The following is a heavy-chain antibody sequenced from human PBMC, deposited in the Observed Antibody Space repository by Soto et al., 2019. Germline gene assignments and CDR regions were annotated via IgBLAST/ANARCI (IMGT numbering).Heavy chain of an antibody. J-gene: IGHJ4*02. CDR1: GFTFSNAW. D-gene: IGHD3-10*01. CDR3: TTLTMVRGVIPLPYYFDY. Sequence: GGSLRLSCAASGFTFSNAWMSWVRQAPGKGLEWVGRIKSKTDGGTTDHAAPVKGRFTISRDDSKNTLYLQMNSLKTEDTAVYYCTTLTMVRGVIPLPYYFDYWGQGTLVTVSS. CDR2: IKSKTDGGTT. V-gene: IGHV3-15*01.